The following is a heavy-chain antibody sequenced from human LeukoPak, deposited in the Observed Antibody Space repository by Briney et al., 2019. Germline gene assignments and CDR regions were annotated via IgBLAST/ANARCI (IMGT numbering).Heavy chain of an antibody. D-gene: IGHD2-15*01. CDR1: GFTFSSYA. Sequence: GGSLRLSCAASGFTFSSYAMSWVRQAPGKGREWVSAIRGSCGSTYYADSVKGRFTISRDNSKNTLYLKMNSLRAEDTAVYYCAKSLGYCSGGSCYSANWFDPWGQGTLVTVSS. CDR2: IRGSCGST. J-gene: IGHJ5*02. V-gene: IGHV3-23*01. CDR3: AKSLGYCSGGSCYSANWFDP.